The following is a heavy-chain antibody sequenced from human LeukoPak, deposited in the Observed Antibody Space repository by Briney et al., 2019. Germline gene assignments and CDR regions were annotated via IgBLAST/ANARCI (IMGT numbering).Heavy chain of an antibody. J-gene: IGHJ5*02. D-gene: IGHD2-2*01. V-gene: IGHV4-34*01. Sequence: SETLSLTCAVYGGSFSGYYWSWIRQPPGKGLEWIGEINHSGSTNYNPSLKSRVTISVDTSKNQFSLKLSSVTAADTAVYYCARGGRYCSSTSCPKYNWFDPWGQGTLVTVSS. CDR3: ARGGRYCSSTSCPKYNWFDP. CDR1: GGSFSGYY. CDR2: INHSGST.